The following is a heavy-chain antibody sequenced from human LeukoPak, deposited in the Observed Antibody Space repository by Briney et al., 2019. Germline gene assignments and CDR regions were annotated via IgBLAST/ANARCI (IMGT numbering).Heavy chain of an antibody. V-gene: IGHV3-30*04. D-gene: IGHD5-24*01. CDR3: ASRGRDGYNYVDY. Sequence: KTGRSLRLSCAASGFTFSSYAMHWVRQAPGKGLEWVAVISYDGSNKYYADSVKGRFTISRDNSKNTLYLQMNSLRAEDTAVYYCASRGRDGYNYVDYWGQGTLVTVSS. CDR1: GFTFSSYA. J-gene: IGHJ4*02. CDR2: ISYDGSNK.